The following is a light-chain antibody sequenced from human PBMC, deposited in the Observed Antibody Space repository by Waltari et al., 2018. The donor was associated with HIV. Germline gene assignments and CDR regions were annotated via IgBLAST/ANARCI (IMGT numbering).Light chain of an antibody. CDR1: GSNVGVNF. Sequence: QSVLTQAPPASGTPGQRVTLSRSGSGSNVGVNFEPWYQQPPGMAPNLLIFSNNERPSRVPDRFSGSKSGTSASLAISGLRSEDEAVYFCAAWDDSVSGWAFGEGTKVTVL. V-gene: IGLV1-47*01. CDR3: AAWDDSVSGWA. J-gene: IGLJ2*01. CDR2: SNN.